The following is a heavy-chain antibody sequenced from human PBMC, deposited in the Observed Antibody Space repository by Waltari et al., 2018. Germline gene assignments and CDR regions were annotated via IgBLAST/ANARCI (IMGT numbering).Heavy chain of an antibody. CDR1: GGPISSSRYY. Sequence: QLQLQESGPGLVKPSEPLSLTCTVSGGPISSSRYYWGWTRPPPGKGLEWIGSIYYRGSTYYNPSLKSRVTISVDTSKNQFSLKLSSVTAADTAVYYCARLDLGSRGYFWFDPWGQGTLVTVSS. J-gene: IGHJ5*02. CDR2: IYYRGST. D-gene: IGHD3-3*01. V-gene: IGHV4-39*01. CDR3: ARLDLGSRGYFWFDP.